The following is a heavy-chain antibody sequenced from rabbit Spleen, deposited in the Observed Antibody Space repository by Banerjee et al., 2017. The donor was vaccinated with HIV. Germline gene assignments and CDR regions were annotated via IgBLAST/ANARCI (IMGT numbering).Heavy chain of an antibody. V-gene: IGHV1S47*01. CDR2: IDPVFGST. J-gene: IGHJ2*01. CDR1: GFSFSDRDV. Sequence: QQQLVESGGGLVKPEGSLTLTCTASGFSFSDRDVMCWVRQAPGKGLEWIAYIDPVFGSTYYANWVNGRFTISSHNAQNTLYLQLNSLTAADTATYFCARNYVNAFDPWGPGTLVTVS. CDR3: ARNYVNAFDP. D-gene: IGHD1-1*01.